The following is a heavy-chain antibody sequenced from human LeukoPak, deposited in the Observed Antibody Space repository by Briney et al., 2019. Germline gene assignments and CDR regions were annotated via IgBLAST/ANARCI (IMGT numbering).Heavy chain of an antibody. V-gene: IGHV4-34*01. J-gene: IGHJ4*02. CDR1: GGSLSRYY. CDR3: AEGLLSTGYSNS. D-gene: IGHD1-26*01. Sequence: SETLSLTCAVYGGSLSRYYRSWIRQSPGKGLEWIGEINHIGSTNYNPSPKSRVTISLDTSKSHFSLNLTSVTAADTAVYYCAEGLLSTGYSNSWGQGTQVTVSS. CDR2: INHIGST.